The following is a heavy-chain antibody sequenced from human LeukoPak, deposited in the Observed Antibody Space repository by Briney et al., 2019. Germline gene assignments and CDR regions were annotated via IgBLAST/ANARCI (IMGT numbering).Heavy chain of an antibody. V-gene: IGHV3-66*01. CDR3: ARDAPDYFGSGSYYNGYFQH. CDR2: IYVGGTT. J-gene: IGHJ1*01. CDR1: GFTVGRSY. Sequence: GGSLGLSYAASGFTVGRSYLNWVRQAPGKGLEWVSVIYVGGTTYYADSVKGRFTICRDYSENTLYLQMNNLRAEDTAVYYCARDAPDYFGSGSYYNGYFQHWGQGTLDTVSS. D-gene: IGHD3-10*01.